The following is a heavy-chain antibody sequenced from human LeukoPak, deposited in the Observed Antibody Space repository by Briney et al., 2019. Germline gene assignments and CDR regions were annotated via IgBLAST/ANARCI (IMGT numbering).Heavy chain of an antibody. CDR2: ISGSGGST. D-gene: IGHD3-22*01. CDR3: AKDYYYYGTTFDY. Sequence: GGSLRLSCAASGFTVSSYAMSWVRQAPGQGLEWVSAISGSGGSTYYADSVKGRFTISIDNSKNPLYLQMNSLRAEDTAVYYCAKDYYYYGTTFDYWGQGTLVTVSS. J-gene: IGHJ4*02. V-gene: IGHV3-23*01. CDR1: GFTVSSYA.